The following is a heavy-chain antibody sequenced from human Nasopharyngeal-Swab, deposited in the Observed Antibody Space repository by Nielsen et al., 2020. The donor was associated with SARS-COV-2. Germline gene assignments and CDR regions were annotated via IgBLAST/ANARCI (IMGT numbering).Heavy chain of an antibody. CDR1: GASFSGYY. V-gene: IGHV4-34*01. D-gene: IGHD1-7*01. Sequence: SETLSLTCALYGASFSGYYWSWIRQPPGKGLEWIGEINHSGSTNYNPSLKSRVTISVDTTKNQFSLKLSSVTAADTAVYYCARSFRGTTPRDAFDIWGQGTMVTVSS. CDR3: ARSFRGTTPRDAFDI. J-gene: IGHJ3*02. CDR2: INHSGST.